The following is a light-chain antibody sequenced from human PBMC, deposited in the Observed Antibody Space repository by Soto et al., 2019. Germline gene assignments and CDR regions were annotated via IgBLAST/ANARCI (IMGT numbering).Light chain of an antibody. V-gene: IGKV3-15*01. CDR1: QSVSSN. Sequence: EIVMTQSPATLSVSPGERATLSCRASQSVSSNLAWYQQKPGQAPRLLIYDASTRATAIPARFSGSGSGTEFTLTISSLQSEDFAVYYCQQYNYWPPMTFGQGTKVEI. CDR3: QQYNYWPPMT. CDR2: DAS. J-gene: IGKJ1*01.